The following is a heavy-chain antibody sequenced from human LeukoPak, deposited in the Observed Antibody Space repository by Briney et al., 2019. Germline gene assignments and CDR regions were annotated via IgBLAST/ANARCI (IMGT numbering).Heavy chain of an antibody. J-gene: IGHJ3*02. Sequence: GGSLRLSCAASGFTFSSYTMSWVRQAPGKGLEWVSGISGSGSGTYYADSVKGRFTTSRDNSKNTLYLQMNSLRAEDTAIYYCARKYCSGGSCYDAFDIWGQGTMVTVSS. CDR3: ARKYCSGGSCYDAFDI. D-gene: IGHD2-15*01. CDR1: GFTFSSYT. V-gene: IGHV3-23*01. CDR2: ISGSGSGT.